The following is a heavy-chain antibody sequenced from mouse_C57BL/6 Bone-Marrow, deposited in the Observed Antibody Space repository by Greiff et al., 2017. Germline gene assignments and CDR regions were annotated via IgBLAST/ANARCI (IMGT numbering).Heavy chain of an antibody. D-gene: IGHD4-1*01. Sequence: QVQLQQSGAELVEPGASVKMSCKASGYTFTSYWITWVKPRPGQGLEWIGDIYPTSGRTNYNEKFKSKAILTVNTSSNTAYMQLSSLTSEASAVFYYASSSPLGQSFDYWGQGTTLTVSS. CDR1: GYTFTSYW. V-gene: IGHV1-55*01. CDR2: IYPTSGRT. CDR3: ASSSPLGQSFDY. J-gene: IGHJ2*01.